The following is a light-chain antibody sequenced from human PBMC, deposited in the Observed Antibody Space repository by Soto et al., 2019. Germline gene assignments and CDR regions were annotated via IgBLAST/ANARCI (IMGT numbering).Light chain of an antibody. J-gene: IGLJ1*01. V-gene: IGLV2-23*02. CDR3: CSYVGSSTYV. CDR2: EVS. Sequence: QSALTQPASVCGSPGQSITISCTGTSSDVGNYNLVSWYQQHPGKAPKLMIYEVSKRPSGVSNRFSGSKSGNTASLTISGLQAEDEADYSCCSYVGSSTYVFGSGTKVTVL. CDR1: SSDVGNYNL.